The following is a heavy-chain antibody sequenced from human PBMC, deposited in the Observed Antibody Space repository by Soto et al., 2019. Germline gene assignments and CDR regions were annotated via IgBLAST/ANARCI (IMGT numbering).Heavy chain of an antibody. V-gene: IGHV5-51*01. Sequence: PXESLKISFKGSGYSCTSYWIGWVRQIPGKGLEWMGIIYPGDSDTKYSPSFQGQVTISADKSISTAYLQWSSLKASDTAMYYCARGSIAVAKIWFDPWGQRTLVTVSS. D-gene: IGHD6-19*01. CDR3: ARGSIAVAKIWFDP. J-gene: IGHJ5*02. CDR1: GYSCTSYW. CDR2: IYPGDSDT.